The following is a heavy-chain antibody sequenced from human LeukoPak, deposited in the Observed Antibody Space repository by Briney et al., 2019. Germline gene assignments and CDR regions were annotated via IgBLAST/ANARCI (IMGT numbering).Heavy chain of an antibody. V-gene: IGHV3-21*01. CDR3: ARGYGYSYGYSLSYYFDY. CDR2: ISSSSSYI. J-gene: IGHJ4*02. Sequence: GGSLRLPCAASGFTFSSYSMNWVRQAPGKGLEWVSSISSSSSYIYYADSAKGRFTISRDNAKNSLYLQMNSLRAEDTAVYYCARGYGYSYGYSLSYYFDYWGQGTLVTVSS. D-gene: IGHD5-18*01. CDR1: GFTFSSYS.